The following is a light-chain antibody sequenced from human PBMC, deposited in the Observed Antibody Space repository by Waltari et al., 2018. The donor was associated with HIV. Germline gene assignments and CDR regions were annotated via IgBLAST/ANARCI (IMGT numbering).Light chain of an antibody. CDR3: QLYGNSRRT. CDR2: GAS. Sequence: EIVLTQSPGTLSLSPGERATLSCRASQSVTSNYLAWYQQKPGQAPRLLMYGASTRATGIPDRFSGSGSETDFTLTISRLEPEDFAVYYCQLYGNSRRTFGQGTKVEIK. J-gene: IGKJ1*01. V-gene: IGKV3-20*01. CDR1: QSVTSNY.